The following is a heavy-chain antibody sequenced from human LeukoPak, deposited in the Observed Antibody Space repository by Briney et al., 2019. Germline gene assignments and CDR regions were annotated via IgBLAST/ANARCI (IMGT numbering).Heavy chain of an antibody. CDR2: ISWNSGSI. J-gene: IGHJ4*02. CDR3: AKDQFQGYSSGWYPFDY. CDR1: GFTFDDYA. D-gene: IGHD6-19*01. V-gene: IGHV3-9*01. Sequence: PGGSLRLSCAASGFTFDDYAMHWVRQAPGKGLEWVSGISWNSGSIGYADSVKGRFTISRDNAKNSLYLQMNSLRAEDTALYYCAKDQFQGYSSGWYPFDYWGQGTLVTVSS.